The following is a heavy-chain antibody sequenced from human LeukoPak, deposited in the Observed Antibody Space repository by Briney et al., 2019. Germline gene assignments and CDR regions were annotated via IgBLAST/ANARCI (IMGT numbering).Heavy chain of an antibody. V-gene: IGHV4-59*08. J-gene: IGHJ4*02. Sequence: SETLSLTCTVSGGSISSYYWTWIRQPPGKGLEWIGYIYYSGSTNYNPSLKSRVTISLDTSKNQFSLKMTSVTAADTAVYYCARSGSYAAAGDYWGQGTLVTVSS. D-gene: IGHD2-15*01. CDR3: ARSGSYAAAGDY. CDR2: IYYSGST. CDR1: GGSISSYY.